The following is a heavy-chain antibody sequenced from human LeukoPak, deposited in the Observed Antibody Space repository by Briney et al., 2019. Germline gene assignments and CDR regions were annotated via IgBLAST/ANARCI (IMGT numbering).Heavy chain of an antibody. Sequence: GGSLRLSCAASGFTSSSYSMNWVRQAPGKGLEWVSYISSSSSTIYYADSVKGRFTISRDNSKNTLYLQMNSLRAEDTAVYYCAILNVGFDYWGQGTLVTVSS. V-gene: IGHV3-48*01. CDR3: AILNVGFDY. J-gene: IGHJ4*02. D-gene: IGHD3-16*01. CDR1: GFTSSSYS. CDR2: ISSSSSTI.